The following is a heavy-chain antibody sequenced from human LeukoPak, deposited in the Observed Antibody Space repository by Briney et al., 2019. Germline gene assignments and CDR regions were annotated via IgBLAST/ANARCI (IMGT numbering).Heavy chain of an antibody. CDR1: GYTFTSYA. CDR3: ARGGRYFDWASPLYYFDY. J-gene: IGHJ4*02. D-gene: IGHD3-9*01. V-gene: IGHV1-3*01. Sequence: ASVTVSCKASGYTFTSYAMHWVRQAPGQRLEWMGWINAGNGNTKYSQKFQGRVTITRDTSASTAYMELSSLRSEDTAVYYCARGGRYFDWASPLYYFDYWGQGTLVTVSS. CDR2: INAGNGNT.